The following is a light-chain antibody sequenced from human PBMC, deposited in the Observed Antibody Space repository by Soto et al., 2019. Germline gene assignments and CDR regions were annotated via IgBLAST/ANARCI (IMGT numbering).Light chain of an antibody. J-gene: IGKJ2*01. CDR1: RSVSTRY. CDR2: GAS. CDR3: QQFGDSPPAFT. V-gene: IGKV3-20*01. Sequence: ESMLTQSPGTLSLSPGERATLSCRASRSVSTRYITRYQQKPGQAPRLLIYGASIRATGISDRFSGSGSGTDFTLTISRLEAEDFAVYYCQQFGDSPPAFTFGQGTKLEI.